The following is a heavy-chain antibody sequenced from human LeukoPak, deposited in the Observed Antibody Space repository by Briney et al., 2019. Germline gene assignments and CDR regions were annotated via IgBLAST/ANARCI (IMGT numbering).Heavy chain of an antibody. CDR3: ARGYCTGTNCLVDY. J-gene: IGHJ4*02. CDR1: GFTVSTNF. Sequence: GGPLRLSFPASGFTVSTNFMNGVRQAQGKGLEWASIMYSGGSTYYADSVKGRFTISRDDSKNTVCLQMNSLRADDTAMYYCARGYCTGTNCLVDYWGQGTLVTVSS. D-gene: IGHD2-8*02. V-gene: IGHV3-53*01. CDR2: MYSGGST.